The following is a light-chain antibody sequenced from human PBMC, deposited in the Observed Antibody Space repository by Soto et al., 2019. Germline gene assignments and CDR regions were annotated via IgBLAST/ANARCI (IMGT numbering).Light chain of an antibody. CDR2: DAS. CDR1: QSVSSSY. Sequence: EIVLTQSPGTLSLSPGERATLSCRASQSVSSSYLAWYQQKPGQAPRLLIYDASNRATGIPARFSGSGSGTDFTLTISSLEPEDFAVYYCQQRSNWPHTFGQGTKVDIK. V-gene: IGKV3D-20*02. CDR3: QQRSNWPHT. J-gene: IGKJ1*01.